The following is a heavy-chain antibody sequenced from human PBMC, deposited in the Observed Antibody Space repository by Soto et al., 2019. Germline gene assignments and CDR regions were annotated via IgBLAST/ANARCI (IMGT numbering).Heavy chain of an antibody. J-gene: IGHJ6*02. CDR2: ISGSGGST. D-gene: IGHD6-6*01. CDR1: GFTFSSYA. V-gene: IGHV3-23*01. Sequence: GGSLRLSCAASGFTFSSYAMSWVRQAPGKGLEWVSAISGSGGSTYYADSVKGRFTISRDNSKNTLYLQMNSLRAEDTAVYYCAKGGEGHSSSSRSIFASNYYGMDVWGQGTTVTVSS. CDR3: AKGGEGHSSSSRSIFASNYYGMDV.